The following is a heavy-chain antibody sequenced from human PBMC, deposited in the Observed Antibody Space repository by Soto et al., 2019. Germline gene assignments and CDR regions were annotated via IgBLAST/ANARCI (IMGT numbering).Heavy chain of an antibody. CDR2: IWYDGSNK. J-gene: IGHJ3*02. CDR3: ARTTVTRDAFDI. D-gene: IGHD4-17*01. Sequence: GGSLRLSCAASGFTFSSYGMHWVRQAPGKGLEWVAVIWYDGSNKYYADSVKGRFTISRDNSKNTLYLQMNSLRAEDTAVYYCARTTVTRDAFDIWGQGTMVTVSS. CDR1: GFTFSSYG. V-gene: IGHV3-33*01.